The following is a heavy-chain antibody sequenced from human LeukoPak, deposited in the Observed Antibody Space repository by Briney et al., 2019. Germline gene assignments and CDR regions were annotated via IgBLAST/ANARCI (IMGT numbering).Heavy chain of an antibody. V-gene: IGHV3-11*01. CDR2: LSPGGGTI. Sequence: GGSLRLSCAASGFTFSDYHMNWIRQAPGKGLEWLSYLSPGGGTIYFADSVRGRFTISGDNAKNSLYLQMNSLTADDTAVYYCTIGRDIAVAGPGGYFDHWGQGTLVTVSS. CDR1: GFTFSDYH. J-gene: IGHJ4*02. D-gene: IGHD6-19*01. CDR3: TIGRDIAVAGPGGYFDH.